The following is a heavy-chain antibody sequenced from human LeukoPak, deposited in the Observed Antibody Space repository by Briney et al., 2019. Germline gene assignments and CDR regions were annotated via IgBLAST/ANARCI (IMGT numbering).Heavy chain of an antibody. D-gene: IGHD5-24*01. CDR3: AKVRGDGYFDI. CDR2: IRYDGSNK. Sequence: PGGSLRHSCVASGFTLSNYVMHWVRQAPGKGLEGVVFIRYDGSNKYYADSVKGRFTTSIDNSKNTLYLQMNSVRAEDTAVYYCAKVRGDGYFDIWGQGTMVTVSS. J-gene: IGHJ3*02. CDR1: GFTLSNYV. V-gene: IGHV3-30*02.